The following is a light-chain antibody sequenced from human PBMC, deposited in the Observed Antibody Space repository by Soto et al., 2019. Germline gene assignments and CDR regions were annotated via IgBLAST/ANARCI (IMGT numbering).Light chain of an antibody. CDR1: SSNIGSNY. J-gene: IGLJ2*01. V-gene: IGLV1-47*01. CDR2: RNN. Sequence: QPVLAQPPSASGTPGQRVTISCSGSSSNIGSNYVSWYQQLPGTAPKLLIYRNNQRPSGVPDRFSGSKSGTSASLAISGIRTEDEADYYCAARDDSLSGVVFGGGTKLTVL. CDR3: AARDDSLSGVV.